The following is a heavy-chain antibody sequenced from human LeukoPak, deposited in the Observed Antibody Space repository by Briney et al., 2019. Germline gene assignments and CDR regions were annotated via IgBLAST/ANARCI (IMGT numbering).Heavy chain of an antibody. CDR2: ISAYNGNT. CDR1: GGTFSSYA. V-gene: IGHV1-18*01. Sequence: GSSVKVSCKASGGTFSSYAISWVRQAPGQGLEWMGWISAYNGNTNYAQKLQGRVTMTTDTSTSTAYMELRSLRSEDTAVYYCARPPEGSGSYYDYWGQGTLVTVSS. CDR3: ARPPEGSGSYYDY. D-gene: IGHD3-10*01. J-gene: IGHJ4*02.